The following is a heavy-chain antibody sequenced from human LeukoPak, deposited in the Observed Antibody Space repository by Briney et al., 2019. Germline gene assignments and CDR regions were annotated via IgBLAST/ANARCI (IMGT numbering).Heavy chain of an antibody. V-gene: IGHV3-48*01. J-gene: IGHJ4*02. CDR3: ARESITGDRDFDY. Sequence: GGSLRLSCAASGFSFSSYSMNWVRQAPGRGLEWISYISSGSRTIFYADSVKGRFTISRDNAKNSLYLLMNSLRADDTAVYYCARESITGDRDFDYWGQGTLITVSS. CDR1: GFSFSSYS. CDR2: ISSGSRTI. D-gene: IGHD7-27*01.